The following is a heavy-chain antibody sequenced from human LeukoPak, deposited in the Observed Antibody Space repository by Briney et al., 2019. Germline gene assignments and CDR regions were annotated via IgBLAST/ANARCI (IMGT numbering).Heavy chain of an antibody. CDR1: GFTFSTYA. D-gene: IGHD1-26*01. CDR2: ISTSGDRT. J-gene: IGHJ4*02. V-gene: IGHV3-23*01. CDR3: ARSAVGTSCCTAVDY. Sequence: GGSLRLSCAASGFTFSTYAMTWVRQAPGKGLEWISGISTSGDRTYYADSVKGRFTISRDNSKNTLYLQMNSLRAEDTAEYYCARSAVGTSCCTAVDYWGQGTLVTVSS.